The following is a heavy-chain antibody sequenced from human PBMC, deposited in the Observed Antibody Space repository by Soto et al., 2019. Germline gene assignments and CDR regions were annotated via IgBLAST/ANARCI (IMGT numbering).Heavy chain of an antibody. V-gene: IGHV4-61*01. Sequence: SSETLSLTCTVSGGSVSSCSYYWSWIRQPPGKGLEWIGYIYYSGSTNYNPSLKSRVTISVDTSKNQFSLKLSSVTAADTAVYYCARDPMYYYDSSGYHSWGQGTLVTVSS. J-gene: IGHJ4*02. D-gene: IGHD3-22*01. CDR1: GGSVSSCSYY. CDR3: ARDPMYYYDSSGYHS. CDR2: IYYSGST.